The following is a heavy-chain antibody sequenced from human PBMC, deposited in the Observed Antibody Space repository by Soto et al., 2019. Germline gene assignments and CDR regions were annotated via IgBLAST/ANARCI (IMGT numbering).Heavy chain of an antibody. CDR3: ATHGLRRQLVPQVGYYYYGMDV. D-gene: IGHD6-6*01. J-gene: IGHJ6*02. CDR2: IYPGDSDT. CDR1: GYSFTSYW. Sequence: GEALKISCKGSGYSFTSYWIGWVRQMPGKGLEWMGIIYPGDSDTRYSPSFQGQVTISADKSISTAYLQWSSLKASDTAMYYCATHGLRRQLVPQVGYYYYGMDVWGQGTTVTVSS. V-gene: IGHV5-51*01.